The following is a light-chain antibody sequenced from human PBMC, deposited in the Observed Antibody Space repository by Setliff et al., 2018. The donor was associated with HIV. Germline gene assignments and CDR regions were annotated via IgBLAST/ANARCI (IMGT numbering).Light chain of an antibody. CDR3: SSLTSSSTYGSYTSSSTYV. J-gene: IGLJ1*01. CDR1: SSDVGGYNH. V-gene: IGLV2-14*03. Sequence: QSALAQPASVSGSPGQSITISCTGTSSDVGGYNHVSWYQQHPDKAPKLMIYDVSSRPSGVSNRFSGSKSANTASLTISGLQAEDEADYYCSSLTSSSTYGSYTSSSTYVFGSGAKVTV. CDR2: DVS.